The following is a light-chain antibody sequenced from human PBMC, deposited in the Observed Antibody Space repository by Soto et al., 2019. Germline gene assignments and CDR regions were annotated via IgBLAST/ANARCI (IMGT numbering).Light chain of an antibody. Sequence: QLVLTQPPSASGTPGQRVTISCSGSSSNIGSNYVYWYQQLPGTAPKLLIYRNNQRPSGVPDRFSGSKSGTSASLAISGLRSADEADYYCAAWDDSLSGYVFGTGTKLTVL. V-gene: IGLV1-47*01. J-gene: IGLJ1*01. CDR3: AAWDDSLSGYV. CDR2: RNN. CDR1: SSNIGSNY.